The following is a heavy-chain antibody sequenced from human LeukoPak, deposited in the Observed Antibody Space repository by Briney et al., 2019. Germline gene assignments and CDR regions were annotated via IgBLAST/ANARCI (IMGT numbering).Heavy chain of an antibody. CDR2: IIPILGVP. D-gene: IGHD1-26*01. Sequence: SVKLSCKAAGATFTTYSITWVRQAPGQGLEWMGRIIPILGVPNYAQKFQGRLTITADKSTSTAYMYLSSLRSEDTAVYFCARGGQVSTGGYFDYWGQGTLVTVSS. J-gene: IGHJ4*02. CDR1: GATFTTYS. V-gene: IGHV1-69*02. CDR3: ARGGQVSTGGYFDY.